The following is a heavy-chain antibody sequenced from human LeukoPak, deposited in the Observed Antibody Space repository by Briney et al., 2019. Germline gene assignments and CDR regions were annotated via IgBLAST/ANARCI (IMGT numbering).Heavy chain of an antibody. Sequence: GGSLRLSCAAPGFTFSDHCMDWVRQAPGKGLEWVGRTRNKANSYTTEYAASVKGRFTISRDDSKKSLYLQMNSLKTEDTAVYYCPRESGGGVLGYFDLWGRGTLVSVSS. CDR1: GFTFSDHC. V-gene: IGHV3-72*01. D-gene: IGHD3-10*01. CDR3: PRESGGGVLGYFDL. J-gene: IGHJ2*01. CDR2: TRNKANSYTT.